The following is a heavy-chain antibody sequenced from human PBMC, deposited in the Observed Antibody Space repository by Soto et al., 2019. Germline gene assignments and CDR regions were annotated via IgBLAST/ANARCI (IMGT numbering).Heavy chain of an antibody. J-gene: IGHJ4*02. CDR2: IYYSGRS. D-gene: IGHD4-17*01. V-gene: IGHV4-39*01. CDR3: ARQRTTVVTQAYFDH. Sequence: SETLSLTCTVSGGSITSSSYYWGWIRQPPGKGLEWIGGIYYSGRSYYNPSLKSRVTMSVDTSKNQLSLTLNSVTAADAAVYYCARQRTTVVTQAYFDHWGQGTLVTVSS. CDR1: GGSITSSSYY.